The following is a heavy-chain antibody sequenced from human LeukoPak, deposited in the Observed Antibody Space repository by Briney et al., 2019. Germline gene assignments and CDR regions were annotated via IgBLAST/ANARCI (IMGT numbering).Heavy chain of an antibody. CDR1: GFTFSSYR. D-gene: IGHD1-1*01. J-gene: IGHJ4*02. CDR3: ARDRYNWNDGGDY. CDR2: ISSSSSTI. V-gene: IGHV3-48*01. Sequence: SGGSLRLSCAASGFTFSSYRMNWVPQAPGKGLEGVSYISSSSSTIYYADSVKGRFTISRDNAKNSLYLQMNSLRAEDTAVYYCARDRYNWNDGGDYWGQGTLVTVSS.